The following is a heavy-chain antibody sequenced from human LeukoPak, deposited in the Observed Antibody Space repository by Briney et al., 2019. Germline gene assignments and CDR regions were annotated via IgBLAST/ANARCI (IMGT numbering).Heavy chain of an antibody. D-gene: IGHD6-13*01. CDR1: GYTFTSYA. CDR2: INTNTGNP. CDR3: ARDLDGIAAAGPKGL. V-gene: IGHV7-4-1*02. J-gene: IGHJ4*02. Sequence: GASVKVSCKASGYTFTSYAMNWVRQAPGQGLEWMGWINTNTGNPTYAQGFTGRFVFSLDTSVSTAYLQISSLKAEDTAAYYCARDLDGIAAAGPKGLWGQGTLVTVSS.